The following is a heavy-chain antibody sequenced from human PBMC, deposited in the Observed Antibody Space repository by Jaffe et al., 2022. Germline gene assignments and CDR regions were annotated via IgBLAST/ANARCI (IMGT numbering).Heavy chain of an antibody. V-gene: IGHV3-49*04. J-gene: IGHJ4*02. CDR3: TRRPYDYGDYYFDY. D-gene: IGHD4-17*01. CDR2: IRSKAYGGTT. CDR1: GFTFGDYA. Sequence: EVQLVESGGGLVQPGRSLRLSCTASGFTFGDYAMSWVRQAPGKGLEWVGFIRSKAYGGTTEYAASVKGRFTISRDDSKSIAYLQMNSLKTEDTAVYYCTRRPYDYGDYYFDYWGQGTLVTVSS.